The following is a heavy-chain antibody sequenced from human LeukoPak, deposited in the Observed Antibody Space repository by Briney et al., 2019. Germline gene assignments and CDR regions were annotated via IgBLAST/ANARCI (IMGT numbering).Heavy chain of an antibody. D-gene: IGHD2-2*01. CDR2: ISGSGGST. CDR1: GFTFSSYA. Sequence: GGSLRLSCAASGFTFSSYAMSWVRQAPGKRLEWVSAISGSGGSTYYADSVKGRFTISRDNSKNTLYLQMNSLRAEDTAVYYCAKDRGYCSSTSCYGSFDPWGQGTLVTVSS. V-gene: IGHV3-23*01. J-gene: IGHJ5*02. CDR3: AKDRGYCSSTSCYGSFDP.